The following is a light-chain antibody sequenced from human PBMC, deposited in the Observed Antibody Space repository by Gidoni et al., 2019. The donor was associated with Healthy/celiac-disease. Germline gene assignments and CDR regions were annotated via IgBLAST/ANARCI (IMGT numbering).Light chain of an antibody. CDR3: QQYGSSPPYT. J-gene: IGKJ2*01. CDR2: GAS. Sequence: ELVLTQSPGTLPLSPGEGATLSCRASQSVSSSYLAWYQQKPGQATRLLIYGASSRATGIPDRCSGSGSGTDFTLTISRLEPEDFAVYYCQQYGSSPPYTFGQGTKLEIK. V-gene: IGKV3-20*01. CDR1: QSVSSSY.